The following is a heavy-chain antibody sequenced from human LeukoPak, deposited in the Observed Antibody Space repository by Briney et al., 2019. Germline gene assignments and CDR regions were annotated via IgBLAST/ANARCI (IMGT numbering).Heavy chain of an antibody. CDR1: GFTFSSYA. CDR2: ISYDGSNK. J-gene: IGHJ4*02. V-gene: IGHV3-30-3*01. Sequence: GGSLRLSCAASGFTFSSYAMHWVRQAPGKGLEWVAVISYDGSNKYYADSVKGRFTISRDNSKNTLYLQMNSLRAEDTAVYYCARDRHTLTGYTLDYWGQGTLVTVSS. D-gene: IGHD3-9*01. CDR3: ARDRHTLTGYTLDY.